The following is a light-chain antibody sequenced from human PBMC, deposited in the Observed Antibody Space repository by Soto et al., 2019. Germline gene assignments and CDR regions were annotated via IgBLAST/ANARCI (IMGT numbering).Light chain of an antibody. V-gene: IGLV2-14*01. J-gene: IGLJ2*01. CDR2: EVS. CDR3: RPTTNRATPVG. CDR1: SSDVGGYNY. Sequence: QSALTQPASVSGSPGQSITISCTGTSSDVGGYNYVSWYQQHPGKAPKLMIYEVSNRPSGVSNRFSGSKSGNTASLTISGVQGEDESGYCSRPTTNRATPVGFRGGTKLTVL.